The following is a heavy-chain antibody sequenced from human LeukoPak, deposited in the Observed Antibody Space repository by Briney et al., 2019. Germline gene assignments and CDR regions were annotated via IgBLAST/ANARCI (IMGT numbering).Heavy chain of an antibody. CDR2: IYYSGST. Sequence: SETLSLTCTVSGGSISSSSYYWGWIRQPPGKGLEWIGSIYYSGSTYYNPSLKSRVTISVDTSKNQFSLKLSSVTAADTAVYYCARLKGPYYFDYWGQGTLVTISS. V-gene: IGHV4-39*07. J-gene: IGHJ4*02. CDR1: GGSISSSSYY. CDR3: ARLKGPYYFDY.